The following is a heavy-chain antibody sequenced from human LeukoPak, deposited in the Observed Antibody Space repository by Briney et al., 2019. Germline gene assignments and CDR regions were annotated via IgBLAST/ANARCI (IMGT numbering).Heavy chain of an antibody. D-gene: IGHD2-15*01. CDR1: GYSISSGYY. CDR3: ALRSRYCSGGSCYGDYYMDV. CDR2: IYHSGST. Sequence: LSETLSLTCTVSGYSISSGYYWGWIRQPPGKGLEWIGSIYHSGSTYYNPSLKSRVTISVDTSKNQFSLKLSSVTAADTAVYYCALRSRYCSGGSCYGDYYMDVWGKGTTVTVSS. V-gene: IGHV4-38-2*02. J-gene: IGHJ6*03.